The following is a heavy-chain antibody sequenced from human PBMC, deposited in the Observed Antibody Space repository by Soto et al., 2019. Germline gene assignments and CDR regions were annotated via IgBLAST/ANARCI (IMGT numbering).Heavy chain of an antibody. D-gene: IGHD4-17*01. CDR3: ARGAYGGNSDY. CDR2: ISSSSSYI. Sequence: EVQLVESGGGLVKPRGSLRLSCAASGFTFSSYSMNWVRQAPGKGLEWVSSISSSSSYIYYADSVKGRFTISRDNAKNSLYLQMNSLRAEDTAVYYCARGAYGGNSDYWGQGTLVTVSS. V-gene: IGHV3-21*01. CDR1: GFTFSSYS. J-gene: IGHJ4*02.